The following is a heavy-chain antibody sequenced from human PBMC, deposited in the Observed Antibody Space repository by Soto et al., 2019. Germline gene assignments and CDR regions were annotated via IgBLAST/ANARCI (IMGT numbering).Heavy chain of an antibody. CDR2: ISGSGDNT. D-gene: IGHD2-21*01. CDR3: AKGRGVLFYFDQ. J-gene: IGHJ4*02. CDR1: GFTFSTFV. Sequence: EVQLLESGGGLVQPGGSLRLSCAASGFTFSTFVMTWVRQAPGKGLEWVSAISGSGDNTYYADSVKGRFTMSRDNSKSTLYLQMNSLRGDDTAVYHCAKGRGVLFYFDQWGQGTLVTISS. V-gene: IGHV3-23*01.